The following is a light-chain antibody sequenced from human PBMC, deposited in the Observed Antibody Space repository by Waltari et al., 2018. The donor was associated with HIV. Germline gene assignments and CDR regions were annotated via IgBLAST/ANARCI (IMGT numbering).Light chain of an antibody. J-gene: IGLJ3*02. CDR3: CSFAGSYTLV. Sequence: QSALTQPRSVSGSPGQSVTISCTGTSSAIGDYKYGPWYQQHPGKAPKLMIYDVTKRPSGVPDRFSGSKSGNTASLTISGLQAEDEAAYYCCSFAGSYTLVFGGGTKLTVL. CDR2: DVT. CDR1: SSAIGDYKY. V-gene: IGLV2-11*01.